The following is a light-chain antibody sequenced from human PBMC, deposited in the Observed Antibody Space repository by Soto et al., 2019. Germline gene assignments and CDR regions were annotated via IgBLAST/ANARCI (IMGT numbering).Light chain of an antibody. CDR2: AGS. Sequence: DIQMTQSPSSLSASVGDRVTITCRASQTISSYLNWYQQKPGKAPSLLIYAGSSLQSGVPSRFSGSGSGTDFTLTISSLQPEDFATYFCQQRYSSLYTFGQGTKLQIK. CDR3: QQRYSSLYT. CDR1: QTISSY. V-gene: IGKV1-39*01. J-gene: IGKJ2*01.